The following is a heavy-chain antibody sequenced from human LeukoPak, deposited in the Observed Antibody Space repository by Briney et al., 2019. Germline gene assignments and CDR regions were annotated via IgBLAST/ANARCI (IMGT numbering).Heavy chain of an antibody. D-gene: IGHD3-22*01. CDR3: ARDISYYYDSSGYYFDY. CDR2: ISAYNGNT. J-gene: IGHJ4*02. Sequence: ASVKFSCKASGYTFTSYGISWVRQAPGQGLEWTGWISAYNGNTNYAQKLQGRVTMTTDTSTSTAYMELRSLRSDDTAVYYCARDISYYYDSSGYYFDYWGQGTLVTVSS. CDR1: GYTFTSYG. V-gene: IGHV1-18*01.